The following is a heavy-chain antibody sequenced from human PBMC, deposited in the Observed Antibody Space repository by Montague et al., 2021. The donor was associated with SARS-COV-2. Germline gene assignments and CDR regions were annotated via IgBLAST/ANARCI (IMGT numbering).Heavy chain of an antibody. CDR3: ATSRDVLLWFGELLDAFDI. CDR1: GFTFSSYA. J-gene: IGHJ3*02. CDR2: ISGSGGST. V-gene: IGHV3-23*01. Sequence: SLRLSCAASGFTFSSYAMSWVRQAPGKGLGWVSAISGSGGSTYYADSVKGRFTISRDNSKNTLYLQMNSLRAEDTAVYYCATSRDVLLWFGELLDAFDIWGQGTMVTVSS. D-gene: IGHD3-10*01.